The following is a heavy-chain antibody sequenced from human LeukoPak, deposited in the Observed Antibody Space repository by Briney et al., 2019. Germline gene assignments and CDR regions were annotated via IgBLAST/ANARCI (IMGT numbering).Heavy chain of an antibody. D-gene: IGHD2-15*01. CDR1: GGSISSHY. J-gene: IGHJ4*02. Sequence: PSETLSLTCTVSGGSISSHYWSWIRQPPGKGLEWIGYIYYSGSTNYNPSLKSRVTIPVDTSKNQFSLKLSSVTAADTAVYYCARYHCSGGTCYHFDYWGQGALVTVSS. CDR2: IYYSGST. CDR3: ARYHCSGGTCYHFDY. V-gene: IGHV4-59*08.